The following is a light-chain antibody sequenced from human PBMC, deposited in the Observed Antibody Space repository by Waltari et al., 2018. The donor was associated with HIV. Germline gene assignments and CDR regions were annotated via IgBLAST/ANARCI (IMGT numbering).Light chain of an antibody. J-gene: IGLJ1*01. CDR2: YDS. CDR1: LIGTQT. Sequence: SYVLTQPPSVSVAPGKTATITCDGSLIGTQTVHWYQQKPGQAPVLVIFYDSDRPSEIPERYSGSNSGDTATLTITRVEAGDEADYYCQVWDSSSDHYVFGTGTTVTVL. V-gene: IGLV3-21*04. CDR3: QVWDSSSDHYV.